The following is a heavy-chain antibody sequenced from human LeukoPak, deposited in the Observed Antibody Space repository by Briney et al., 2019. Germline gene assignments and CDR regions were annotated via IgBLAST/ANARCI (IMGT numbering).Heavy chain of an antibody. J-gene: IGHJ4*02. V-gene: IGHV3-23*01. CDR1: GFTFSSYA. CDR3: AKYDGVATNLYFDY. Sequence: PGGSLRLSCAASGFTFSSYAMSWVRQAPGKGLEWVSTISGSGGSTYYADSVKGRFTISRDKSKNTLYLQMNSLRAEDTAVYYCAKYDGVATNLYFDYWGQGTLVTVSS. D-gene: IGHD5-12*01. CDR2: ISGSGGST.